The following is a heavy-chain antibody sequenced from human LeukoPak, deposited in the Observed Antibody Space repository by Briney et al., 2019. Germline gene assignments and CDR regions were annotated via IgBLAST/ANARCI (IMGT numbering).Heavy chain of an antibody. J-gene: IGHJ1*01. D-gene: IGHD6-6*01. CDR1: GGSISTYY. Sequence: SETLSLTCTVSGGSISTYYWNWIRQPPGKGLECIGYIYHSGSTNYNPSLQSRVTISVDTSKNQFSLNLNSVTAADTAVYYCARGGAARLHFQNWGQGTLVTVSS. V-gene: IGHV4-59*01. CDR2: IYHSGST. CDR3: ARGGAARLHFQN.